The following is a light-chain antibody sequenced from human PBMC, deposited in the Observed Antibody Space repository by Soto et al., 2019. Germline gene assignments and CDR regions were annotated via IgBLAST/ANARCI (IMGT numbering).Light chain of an antibody. CDR1: QSIGDT. J-gene: IGKJ5*01. Sequence: EMVMTQSPATLSVSPGGRPTLSCRASQSIGDTLAWYQQKPGQAPRLLIHGASSRVTGFPARFSGSGSGTDFTLTISSLQSEDFALYYCQQYNDWPPTFGQGTRLEI. V-gene: IGKV3-15*01. CDR2: GAS. CDR3: QQYNDWPPT.